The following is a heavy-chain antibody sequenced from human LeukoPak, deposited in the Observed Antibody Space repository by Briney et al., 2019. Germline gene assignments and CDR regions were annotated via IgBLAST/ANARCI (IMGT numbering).Heavy chain of an antibody. Sequence: GSGPTLVNPSETLSLTCSVSGDSLSLYYWSWLRQTPGKGLEWIGYVFYSGVTYYNPSLKSRVTISVNSSENQFSLKLRSVTPADTAIYFCARNNVDVVGARIYDYYGLDVWGRGTTVTVS. CDR2: VFYSGVT. CDR1: GDSLSLYY. V-gene: IGHV4-59*01. CDR3: ARNNVDVVGARIYDYYGLDV. J-gene: IGHJ6*02. D-gene: IGHD2-2*03.